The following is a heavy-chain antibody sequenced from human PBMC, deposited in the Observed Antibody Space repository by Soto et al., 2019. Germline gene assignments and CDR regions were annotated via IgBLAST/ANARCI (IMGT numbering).Heavy chain of an antibody. J-gene: IGHJ5*02. V-gene: IGHV4-61*01. Sequence: SETLSLTCTVSGGSVSSGSYYWSWIRQPPGKGLEWIGYIYYSGSTNYNPSLKSRVTISVDTSKNQFSLKLSSVTAADTAVYYCAREAAFLTSGWFDPWGQGTLVTVSS. CDR1: GGSVSSGSYY. CDR2: IYYSGST. D-gene: IGHD4-17*01. CDR3: AREAAFLTSGWFDP.